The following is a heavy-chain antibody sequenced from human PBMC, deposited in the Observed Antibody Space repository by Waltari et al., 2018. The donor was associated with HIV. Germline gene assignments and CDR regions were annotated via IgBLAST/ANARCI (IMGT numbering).Heavy chain of an antibody. CDR3: ARDTGDL. V-gene: IGHV4-31*03. CDR2: IYYSGST. CDR1: AGSISSGGYS. J-gene: IGHJ2*01. D-gene: IGHD4-4*01. Sequence: QVQLQDSGPGLVKPAQTLSLTCTVSAGSISSGGYSWSWLRQHPGKGLEWIGYIYYSGSTYYSPSLKSRITISVDTSKNQFSLKLSSVTAADTAVYYCARDTGDLWGRGTLVTVSS.